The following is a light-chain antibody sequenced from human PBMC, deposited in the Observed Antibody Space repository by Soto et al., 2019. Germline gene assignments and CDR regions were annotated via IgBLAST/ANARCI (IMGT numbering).Light chain of an antibody. V-gene: IGLV2-14*01. CDR1: SNDVGHYNY. J-gene: IGLJ1*01. CDR2: EVS. Sequence: QSVLTQPASVSGSPGQSITISCTGTSNDVGHYNYVSWYQQHPGKVPRLMIYEVSNRPSGVSNRFSGSKSGNTAFLTISGLQAEDEADYYCSLYTSENTYVFGTGTKV. CDR3: SLYTSENTYV.